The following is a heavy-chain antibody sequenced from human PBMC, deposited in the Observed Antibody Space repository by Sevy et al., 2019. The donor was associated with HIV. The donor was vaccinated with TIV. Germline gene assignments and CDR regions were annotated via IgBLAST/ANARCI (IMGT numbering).Heavy chain of an antibody. D-gene: IGHD2-2*01. V-gene: IGHV4-31*03. CDR1: GGSISSGGYY. J-gene: IGHJ4*02. CDR2: ISFSGST. CDR3: ARDSACSSTSCYGDFFAY. Sequence: SETLSLTCTVSGGSISSGGYYWNWIRQHPGKGLEWIGYISFSGSTYYNPSLKSRVTISFDTSTNQFSLKLRSLTAADTAVYYYARDSACSSTSCYGDFFAYWGQGTLVTVSS.